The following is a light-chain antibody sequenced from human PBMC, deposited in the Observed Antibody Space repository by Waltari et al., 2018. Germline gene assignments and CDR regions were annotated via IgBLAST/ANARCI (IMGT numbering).Light chain of an antibody. CDR2: RDD. CDR1: ASNIGSYN. J-gene: IGLJ3*02. V-gene: IGLV1-47*01. CDR3: AAWDDILTAWV. Sequence: QSGLTQSPSASGTPGQSVTISCSGGASNIGSYNVNWYQQLPGTAPKLLIYRDDRRPSGVPARFSGSKAVTSASLTISGLRSEDAADYYCAAWDDILTAWVFGGGTKLTVL.